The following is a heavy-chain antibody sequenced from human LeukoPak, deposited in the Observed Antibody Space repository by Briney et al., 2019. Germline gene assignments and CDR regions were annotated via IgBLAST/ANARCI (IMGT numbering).Heavy chain of an antibody. V-gene: IGHV1-2*02. Sequence: ASDTVSCKFSGLTFTEHYIHWVRQGPGKGLEGMGYIGPHSTFTSSPQEFQGRVTMTRDASMSTAYMELTRLTSDDTSVYYCVREGEGPLSKDFDYWGQGTLVTVSS. J-gene: IGHJ4*02. CDR1: GLTFTEHY. CDR2: IGPHSTFT. D-gene: IGHD2/OR15-2a*01. CDR3: VREGEGPLSKDFDY.